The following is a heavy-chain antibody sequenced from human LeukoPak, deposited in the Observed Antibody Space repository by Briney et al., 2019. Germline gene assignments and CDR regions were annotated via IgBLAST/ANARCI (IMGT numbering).Heavy chain of an antibody. CDR1: GGSISSGGYY. CDR3: ARGGEDAFDI. V-gene: IGHV4-30-2*01. J-gene: IGHJ3*02. Sequence: SQTLSLTCTVSGGSISSGGYYWSWIRQPPGKGLEWIGYIYHSGSTYYNPSPKSRVTISVDRSKNQFSLKLSSVTAADTAVYYCARGGEDAFDIWGQGTMVTVSS. CDR2: IYHSGST. D-gene: IGHD3-10*01.